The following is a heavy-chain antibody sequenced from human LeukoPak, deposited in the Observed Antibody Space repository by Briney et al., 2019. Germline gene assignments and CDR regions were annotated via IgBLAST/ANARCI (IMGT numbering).Heavy chain of an antibody. CDR1: GGSISSGDYY. CDR2: IYYSGST. J-gene: IGHJ4*02. Sequence: ASETLSLTCTVSGGSISSGDYYWSWIRQPPGKGLEWIGYIYYSGSTYYNPSLKSRVTISVDTSKNQFSLKLSSVTAADTAVYYCASSRQETLSPGPLDYWGQGTLVTVSS. CDR3: ASSRQETLSPGPLDY. V-gene: IGHV4-30-4*08.